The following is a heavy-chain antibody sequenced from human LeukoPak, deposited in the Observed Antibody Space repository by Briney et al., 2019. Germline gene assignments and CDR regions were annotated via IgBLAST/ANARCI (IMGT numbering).Heavy chain of an antibody. J-gene: IGHJ5*02. CDR1: EFSFSIYA. V-gene: IGHV3-23*01. CDR3: ARDRPNYYGSNGHYYQRNGDH. D-gene: IGHD3-22*01. Sequence: GGSLRLSCAASEFSFSIYAMSWVRQAPGKGLEWVSSITSSGESTYYAGSVKGRFTISRDNSKNTVYLQMNSLRAEDTAVYYCARDRPNYYGSNGHYYQRNGDHWGQRTLVTVSS. CDR2: ITSSGEST.